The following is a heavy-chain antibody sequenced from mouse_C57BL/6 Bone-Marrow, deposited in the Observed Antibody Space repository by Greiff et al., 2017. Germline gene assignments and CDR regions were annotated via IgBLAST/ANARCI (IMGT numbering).Heavy chain of an antibody. CDR2: IYPGSGST. V-gene: IGHV1-76*01. J-gene: IGHJ1*03. Sequence: VQLQQPGAELVRPGASVKLSCKASGYTFTGYYITWVKQRPGQGLEWIARIYPGSGSTYYNEKFKGKATLTVEKSSSTAYMQLSSLTSEGSAVYFCARWDYYYGRSYHWYFYVWGTRTTVT. D-gene: IGHD1-1*01. CDR1: GYTFTGYY. CDR3: ARWDYYYGRSYHWYFYV.